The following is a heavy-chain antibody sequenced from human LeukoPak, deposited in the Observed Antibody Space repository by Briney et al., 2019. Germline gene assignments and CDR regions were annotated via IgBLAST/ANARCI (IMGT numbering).Heavy chain of an antibody. J-gene: IGHJ3*02. CDR1: GYTFTSYY. D-gene: IGHD3-10*01. CDR3: ASADTMVRGVDAFDI. Sequence: ASVKVSCKASGYTFTSYYMHWVRQARGQGLEWMGIINPSGGSTNYAQKFQGRVTMTRDTSTSTVYMELSSLRSEDTAVYYCASADTMVRGVDAFDIWGQGTMVTVSS. V-gene: IGHV1-46*01. CDR2: INPSGGST.